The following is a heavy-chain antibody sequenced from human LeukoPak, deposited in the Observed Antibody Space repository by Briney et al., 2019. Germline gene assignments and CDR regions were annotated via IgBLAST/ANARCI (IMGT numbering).Heavy chain of an antibody. V-gene: IGHV1-2*02. CDR3: ARAFDYSFAFDI. Sequence: ASVKVSCKASGYTFTGYYMHWVRQAPGQGLEWMGWINPNSGGTNYAQKFQGRVTMTRDTSISTAYMELSRLRSDDTAVYYCARAFDYSFAFDIWGQGTMVTVSS. D-gene: IGHD4-11*01. CDR2: INPNSGGT. CDR1: GYTFTGYY. J-gene: IGHJ3*02.